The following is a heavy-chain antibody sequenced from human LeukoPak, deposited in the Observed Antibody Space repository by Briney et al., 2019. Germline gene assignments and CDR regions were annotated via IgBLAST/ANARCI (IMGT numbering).Heavy chain of an antibody. CDR3: ATGHRYGYDY. D-gene: IGHD5-18*01. CDR1: GLTFSDFW. Sequence: GGSLRLSCAASGLTFSDFWMHWVRQPPGKGLVWVALVKGDGRTTIYADSVKGRFTISRDNAKNTLYLQMNSLRADDSCVYYCATGHRYGYDYWGQGVLVTVSS. J-gene: IGHJ4*02. V-gene: IGHV3-74*01. CDR2: VKGDGRTT.